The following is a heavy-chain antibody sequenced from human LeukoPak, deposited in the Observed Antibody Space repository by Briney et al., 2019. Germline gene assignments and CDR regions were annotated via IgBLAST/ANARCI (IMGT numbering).Heavy chain of an antibody. D-gene: IGHD3-22*01. V-gene: IGHV3-7*01. CDR2: IKQDGSEK. Sequence: GGSLRLSCAASGFTFSSYGMHWVRQAPGKGLEWVANIKQDGSEKHYVDSVKGRFTISRDNAKNSLYLQMNSLRAEDTAVYYCARDPMAIHYDSSAYYDYWGQGTLVTVSS. J-gene: IGHJ4*02. CDR3: ARDPMAIHYDSSAYYDY. CDR1: GFTFSSYG.